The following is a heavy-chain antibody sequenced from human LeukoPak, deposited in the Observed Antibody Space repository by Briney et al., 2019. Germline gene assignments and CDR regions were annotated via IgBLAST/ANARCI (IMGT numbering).Heavy chain of an antibody. V-gene: IGHV4-38-2*01. CDR3: ARGSDILTGISGPLNSLITPYYYYYMDV. Sequence: PSETLSPTCAVSGYSISSVYYWGWIRQPPGKGPEGIGTIYHSGTTYYSTSLKSRVTMSVHTSKNQSSLRPTSVTAADTAVYYCARGSDILTGISGPLNSLITPYYYYYMDVWGKGTTVTVSS. D-gene: IGHD3-9*01. CDR1: GYSISSVYY. CDR2: IYHSGTT. J-gene: IGHJ6*03.